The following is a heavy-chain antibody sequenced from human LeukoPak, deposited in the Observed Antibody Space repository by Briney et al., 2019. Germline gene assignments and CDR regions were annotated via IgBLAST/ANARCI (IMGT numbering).Heavy chain of an antibody. D-gene: IGHD6-13*01. CDR2: INSDGSST. V-gene: IGHV3-74*01. Sequence: GALRLSCAASGFTFSSYWMHWVRQAPGKGLVWVSRINSDGSSTSYADSVKGRFTISRDNAKNTLYLQMNSLRAEDTAVYYCARAKRYSSSWYYYYYGMDVWGQGTTVTVSS. J-gene: IGHJ6*02. CDR1: GFTFSSYW. CDR3: ARAKRYSSSWYYYYYGMDV.